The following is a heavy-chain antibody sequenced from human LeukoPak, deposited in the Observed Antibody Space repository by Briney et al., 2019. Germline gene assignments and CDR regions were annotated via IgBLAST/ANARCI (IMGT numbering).Heavy chain of an antibody. V-gene: IGHV1-69*05. Sequence: SVKVSCKASGGTFSSYAISWVRQAPGQGLEWMGGIIPIFGTANYAQKFQGRVTITTDESTSTAYMELSSLRSEDTAVYYCASYYGSGSYYFDYWGQGTLVIVSS. D-gene: IGHD3-10*01. CDR1: GGTFSSYA. CDR3: ASYYGSGSYYFDY. CDR2: IIPIFGTA. J-gene: IGHJ4*02.